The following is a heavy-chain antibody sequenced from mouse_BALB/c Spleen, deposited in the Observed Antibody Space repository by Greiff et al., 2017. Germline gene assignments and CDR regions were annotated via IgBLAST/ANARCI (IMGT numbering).Heavy chain of an antibody. V-gene: IGHV3-2*02. CDR3: ARPLYGNYFAWFAY. Sequence: DVQLQESGPGLVKPSQSLSLTCTVTGYSITSDYAWNWIRQFPGNKLEWMGYISYSGSTSYNPSLKSRISITRDTSKNQFFLQLNSVTTEDTATYYCARPLYGNYFAWFAYWGQGTLVTVSA. J-gene: IGHJ3*01. D-gene: IGHD2-1*01. CDR1: GYSITSDYA. CDR2: ISYSGST.